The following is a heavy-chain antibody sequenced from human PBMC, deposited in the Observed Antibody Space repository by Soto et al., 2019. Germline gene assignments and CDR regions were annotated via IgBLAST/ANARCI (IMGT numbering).Heavy chain of an antibody. D-gene: IGHD3-3*01. CDR1: GYTFTGYY. Sequence: GASVKVSCKASGYTFTGYYMHWVRQAPGQGLEWMGWINPNSGGTNYAQKFQGRVTMTRDTSISTAYMELSRLRSDDTAVYYCARDNYDFWSGYRQNCGMDVWGQGTTVTVSS. V-gene: IGHV1-2*02. CDR2: INPNSGGT. CDR3: ARDNYDFWSGYRQNCGMDV. J-gene: IGHJ6*02.